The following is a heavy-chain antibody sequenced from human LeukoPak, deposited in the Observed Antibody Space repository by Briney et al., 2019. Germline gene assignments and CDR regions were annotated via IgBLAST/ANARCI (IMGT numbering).Heavy chain of an antibody. J-gene: IGHJ4*02. V-gene: IGHV3-33*01. CDR1: GFTFSIYC. CDR3: ARVDYYGSGRPPHDY. CDR2: IRYDETNK. Sequence: PGGSLRLSCAVSGFTFSIYCMHWVRQARGKGLEWVAVIRYDETNKYYSDSLKGRFTISRDNSKNTLYLQMSSLRDDDTAVYYCARVDYYGSGRPPHDYWGQGTLVTVSS. D-gene: IGHD3-10*01.